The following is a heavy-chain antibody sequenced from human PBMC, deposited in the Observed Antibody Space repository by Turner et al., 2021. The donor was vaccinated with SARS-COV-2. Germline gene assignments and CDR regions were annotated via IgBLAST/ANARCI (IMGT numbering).Heavy chain of an antibody. V-gene: IGHV3-30*18. Sequence: QVQLVESGGDVVQPGRSLRLSCEVSGFTFSSYGMHWVRQAPGKGLEWVAVISDDGSNTYYADSVKGRFTISRDNSKNSLSLQMNSLRAEDTAVYYCAKDDGLRDWDWFVSYMDVWGKGTTVTVSS. CDR3: AKDDGLRDWDWFVSYMDV. J-gene: IGHJ6*03. CDR1: GFTFSSYG. CDR2: ISDDGSNT. D-gene: IGHD3-3*01.